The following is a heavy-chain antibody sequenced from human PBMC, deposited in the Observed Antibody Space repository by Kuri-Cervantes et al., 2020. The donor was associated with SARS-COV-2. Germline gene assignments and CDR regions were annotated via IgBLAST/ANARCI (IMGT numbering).Heavy chain of an antibody. J-gene: IGHJ4*02. V-gene: IGHV3-30*18. CDR1: GFNFSRTD. CDR3: AKDRVGVQDF. CDR2: ISHDGKNK. D-gene: IGHD2-21*01. Sequence: GESLKISCAASGFNFSRTDMHWVRQAPGKGLKWVAVISHDGKNKKCIASGKGRFTISRDNSQNTLYLHMKSLRSEDTAMYYCAKDRVGVQDFWGQGTLVTVSS.